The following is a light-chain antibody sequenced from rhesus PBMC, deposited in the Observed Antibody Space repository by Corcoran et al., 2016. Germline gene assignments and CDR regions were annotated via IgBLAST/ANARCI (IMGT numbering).Light chain of an antibody. CDR2: EVS. Sequence: QATPTQSHSVSGSPGQSVTISCTGTSSEIGGYNRVSWYQQHPGKAPKLMIYEVSKRPSGVSDRFSGSKSGNTASLTISGLQAEDEADYYCSSYASSSTYIFGAGTRLTVL. CDR1: SSEIGGYNR. CDR3: SSYASSSTYI. V-gene: IGLV2-13*03. J-gene: IGLJ1*01.